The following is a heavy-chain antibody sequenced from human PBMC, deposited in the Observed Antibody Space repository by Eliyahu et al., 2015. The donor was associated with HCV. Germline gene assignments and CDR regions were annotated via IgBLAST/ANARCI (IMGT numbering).Heavy chain of an antibody. D-gene: IGHD5-12*01. Sequence: QVQLVQSGAEVRKPGASVKVSCTASGYTFINYYIYWXRQGPGQGLAWMGVVNPTSGSATYAQEFQGRVTMTSDTSTSTVYLELSSLRSEDTAVYFCARGGEYSGLGNWGQGTLVTVSS. V-gene: IGHV1-46*01. J-gene: IGHJ4*02. CDR2: VNPTSGSA. CDR1: GYTFINYY. CDR3: ARGGEYSGLGN.